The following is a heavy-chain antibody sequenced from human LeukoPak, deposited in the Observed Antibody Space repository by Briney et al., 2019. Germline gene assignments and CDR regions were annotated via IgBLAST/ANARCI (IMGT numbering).Heavy chain of an antibody. V-gene: IGHV4-31*03. CDR3: ARDSRDDYGDYDASDI. J-gene: IGHJ3*02. CDR1: GGSISSGGYY. CDR2: IYYSGST. Sequence: TSETLSLTCTVSGGSISSGGYYWSWIRQHPGKGLEWIGYIYYSGSTYYNPSLKSRVTISVDTSKNQFSLKLSSVTAADTAVYYCARDSRDDYGDYDASDIWGQGTMVTVSS. D-gene: IGHD4-17*01.